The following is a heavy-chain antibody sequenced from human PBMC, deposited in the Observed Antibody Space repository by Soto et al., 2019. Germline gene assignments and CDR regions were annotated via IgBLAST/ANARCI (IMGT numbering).Heavy chain of an antibody. CDR3: ARAHGSSWYNWFDP. D-gene: IGHD6-13*01. J-gene: IGHJ5*02. CDR1: GGTFSRYA. V-gene: IGHV1-69*13. CDR2: IIPLFGTT. Sequence: GASVKVSCKASGGTFSRYAISWVRQAPGRGLEWMGGIIPLFGTTNYAQKFRGRVTVTADESTSTVYMEVRSLRFEDTAVYYCARAHGSSWYNWFDPWGQGTLVTVSS.